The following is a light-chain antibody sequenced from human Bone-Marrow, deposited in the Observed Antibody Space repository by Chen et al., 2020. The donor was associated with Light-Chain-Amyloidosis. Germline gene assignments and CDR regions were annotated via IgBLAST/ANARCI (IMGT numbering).Light chain of an antibody. CDR2: RDT. J-gene: IGLJ2*01. CDR1: DLPTKY. Sequence: SYELTQPPPVPVSPGQTARITCSGDDLPTKYAYWYQQKPGQAPVLVIHRDTERPSGISERSSGSSSGTTATLTISGVQAEDEADYHCQSADSSGTYEVIFGGGTKLTVL. V-gene: IGLV3-25*03. CDR3: QSADSSGTYEVI.